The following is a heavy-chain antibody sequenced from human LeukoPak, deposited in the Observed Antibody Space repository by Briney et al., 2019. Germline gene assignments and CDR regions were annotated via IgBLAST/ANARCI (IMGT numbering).Heavy chain of an antibody. CDR2: ISAYNGNT. V-gene: IGHV1-18*01. D-gene: IGHD3-3*01. J-gene: IGHJ4*02. CDR3: ARDYRAYYDFWSGYHEACY. CDR1: GYTFTSYG. Sequence: ASVKVSCKASGYTFTSYGISWVRQAPGQGLEWMGWISAYNGNTNYAQKLQGRVTMTTDTSTSTAYMELRSLRSDDTAVYYCARDYRAYYDFWSGYHEACYWGQGTLVTVSS.